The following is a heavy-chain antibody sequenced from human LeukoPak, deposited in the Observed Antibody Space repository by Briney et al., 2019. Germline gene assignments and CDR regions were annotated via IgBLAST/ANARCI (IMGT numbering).Heavy chain of an antibody. D-gene: IGHD3-22*01. CDR2: ISGSGGST. V-gene: IGHV3-23*01. J-gene: IGHJ4*02. CDR3: AKRGREYYDSSGYLDY. Sequence: GASLRLSCAASGFTFSSYAMSWVRQAPGKGLEWVSAISGSGGSTYYADSVKGRFTISRDNSKNTLYPQMNSLRAEDTAVYYCAKRGREYYDSSGYLDYWGQGTLVTVSS. CDR1: GFTFSSYA.